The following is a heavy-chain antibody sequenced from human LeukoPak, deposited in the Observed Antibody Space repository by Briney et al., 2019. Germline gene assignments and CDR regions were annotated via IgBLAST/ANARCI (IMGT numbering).Heavy chain of an antibody. CDR2: IYHSGST. V-gene: IGHV4-30-2*01. CDR3: SRASWLSSVIDS. Sequence: PSETLSLTCTVSGGSISSGGYYWSWIRQPPGKGLEWIGYIYHSGSTFYNPSLERRATVSVDTPKSQFFLKMTAVTAADTAIYYCSRASWLSSVIDSWGQGSLVTVSS. J-gene: IGHJ4*02. D-gene: IGHD3-22*01. CDR1: GGSISSGGYY.